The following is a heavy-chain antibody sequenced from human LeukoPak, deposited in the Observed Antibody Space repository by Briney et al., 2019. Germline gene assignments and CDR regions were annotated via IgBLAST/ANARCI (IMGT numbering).Heavy chain of an antibody. J-gene: IGHJ5*02. CDR2: IKQDGSEK. D-gene: IGHD5-24*01. V-gene: IGHV3-7*01. CDR3: ARDGLRGNNWFDP. CDR1: GFTFSSYW. Sequence: GGSLRLSCAASGFTFSSYWMSWVRQAPGKGLEWVANIKQDGSEKYYADSVKGRFTISRDNSKNTLDLQMNSLRAADTAVYYCARDGLRGNNWFDPWGQGTLVTVSS.